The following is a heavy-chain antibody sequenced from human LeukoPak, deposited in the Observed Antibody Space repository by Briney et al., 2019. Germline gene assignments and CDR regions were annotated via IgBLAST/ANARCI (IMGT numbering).Heavy chain of an antibody. V-gene: IGHV3-33*03. D-gene: IGHD3-22*01. J-gene: IGHJ4*02. CDR3: AKDRDYDSSGLFDY. Sequence: GGSLRLSCAASGFTFSSYGMHWVRQAPGKGLEWVAAIWYDGSNKYYGDSVKGRFTISRDNAKNSLYLQMNSLRAEDTALYYCAKDRDYDSSGLFDYWGQGTLVTVSS. CDR2: IWYDGSNK. CDR1: GFTFSSYG.